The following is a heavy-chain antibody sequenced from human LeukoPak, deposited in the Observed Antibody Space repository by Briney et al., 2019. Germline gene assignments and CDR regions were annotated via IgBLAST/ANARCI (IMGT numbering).Heavy chain of an antibody. Sequence: SETLSLTCIVSGGSINNYYWSWIRQPPGKGLEWIGYIYYSGSTNYNPSLKSRVTMSVDTSKNQFSLNLTSVTPADTAVYYCARSGSYSGICDYWGQGTLVTVSS. CDR2: IYYSGST. J-gene: IGHJ4*02. CDR3: ARSGSYSGICDY. D-gene: IGHD1-26*01. CDR1: GGSINNYY. V-gene: IGHV4-59*01.